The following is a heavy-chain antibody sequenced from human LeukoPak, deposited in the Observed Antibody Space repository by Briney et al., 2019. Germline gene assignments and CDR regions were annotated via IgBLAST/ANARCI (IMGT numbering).Heavy chain of an antibody. CDR3: ARGVYYFDY. CDR1: GFTFSSYA. V-gene: IGHV3-7*01. CDR2: MKEDGTEK. J-gene: IGHJ4*02. Sequence: PGGSLRLSCAASGFTFSSYAMSWVRQAPGKGLEWVANMKEDGTEKYYVDSVKGRFTISRDNAKNSVYLRMNNLRAEDTATYYCARGVYYFDYWGQGSLVTVPS.